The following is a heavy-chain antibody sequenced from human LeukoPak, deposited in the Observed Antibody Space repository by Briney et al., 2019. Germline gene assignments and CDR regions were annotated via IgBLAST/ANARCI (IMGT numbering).Heavy chain of an antibody. CDR2: IYYSGST. V-gene: IGHV4-59*01. CDR3: ARGRHDSITPFDP. D-gene: IGHD1-20*01. CDR1: GGSISSYY. Sequence: PSETLSLTCTVSGGSISSYYWSWIRQPPGKGLEWIGYIYYSGSTNYNPSLKSRATISVDTSKNQFSLKLSSVTAADTAVYYCARGRHDSITPFDPWGQGTLVTVSS. J-gene: IGHJ5*02.